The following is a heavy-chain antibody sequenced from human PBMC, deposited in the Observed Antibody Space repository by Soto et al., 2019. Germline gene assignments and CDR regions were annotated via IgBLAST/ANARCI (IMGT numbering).Heavy chain of an antibody. CDR2: IYYSGST. Sequence: SETLSLTCTVSGDSLTSNSYFWAWIRQPPGKGLEWIGSIYYSGSTYYNPSLESRVTISVDRSKNQFSLKLSSVTAADTAVYYRARHFSVDYFDNWDQGARVTV. CDR3: ARHFSVDYFDN. CDR1: GDSLTSNSYF. V-gene: IGHV4-39*01. J-gene: IGHJ4*02.